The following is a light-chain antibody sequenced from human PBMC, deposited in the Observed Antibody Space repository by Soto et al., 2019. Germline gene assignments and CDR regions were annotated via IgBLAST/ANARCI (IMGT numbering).Light chain of an antibody. Sequence: DVVMTQSPLSLPVTLGQPASISCRSTQSLVHSDGNTHLNWFQQRPGQSPRRLICKVSNRDSGGSERFSGSASGTDFTLKISRVEAEDVGVYYCMQCTHWPYTFGQGAKLEIK. V-gene: IGKV2-30*02. J-gene: IGKJ2*01. CDR2: KVS. CDR3: MQCTHWPYT. CDR1: QSLVHSDGNTH.